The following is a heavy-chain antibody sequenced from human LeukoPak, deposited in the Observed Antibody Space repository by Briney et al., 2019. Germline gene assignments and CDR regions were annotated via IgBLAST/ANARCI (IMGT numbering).Heavy chain of an antibody. V-gene: IGHV3-23*01. D-gene: IGHD3-22*01. CDR2: ITGSGGST. Sequence: PGGSLRLSRGASGFTFGTYWMNWVRQGPGKGLEWVSGITGSGGSTYYADSVKGRFTISRDNSKNTVYLQMNSLRAEDTAVYYCARDLSLIALTDWGQGTLVTVSS. CDR1: GFTFGTYW. J-gene: IGHJ4*02. CDR3: ARDLSLIALTD.